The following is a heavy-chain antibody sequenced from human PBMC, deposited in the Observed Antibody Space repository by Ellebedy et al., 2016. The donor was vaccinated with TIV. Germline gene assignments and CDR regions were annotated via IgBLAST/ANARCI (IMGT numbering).Heavy chain of an antibody. CDR3: ARVDLGLAFDH. V-gene: IGHV3-53*01. D-gene: IGHD3/OR15-3a*01. Sequence: GGSLRLSCAVSGFAVSSNYWSWVRQAPGKGLDWVSIIYSGGSTYYADSVKGRFTISRDSSKNTLHLQMNSLRADDTAVYYRARVDLGLAFDHWGRGTLVTVSS. J-gene: IGHJ4*02. CDR1: GFAVSSNY. CDR2: IYSGGST.